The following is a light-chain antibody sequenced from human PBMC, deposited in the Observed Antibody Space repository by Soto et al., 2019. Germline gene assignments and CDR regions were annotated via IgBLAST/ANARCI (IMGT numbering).Light chain of an antibody. J-gene: IGLJ1*01. Sequence: QLVLTQSPSASASLGASVKLTCTLSSGHSSYAIAWHQQQPEKGPRYLMKLNSDGSHSKGDGIPDRFSGSSSGAERYLTISSLQSEDEADYYCQTWGTGIPYVFGTGTKLPS. V-gene: IGLV4-69*01. CDR2: LNSDGSH. CDR1: SGHSSYA. CDR3: QTWGTGIPYV.